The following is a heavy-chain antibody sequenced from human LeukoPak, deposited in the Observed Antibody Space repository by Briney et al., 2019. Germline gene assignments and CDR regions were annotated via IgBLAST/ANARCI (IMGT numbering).Heavy chain of an antibody. D-gene: IGHD6-25*01. CDR2: ISSTAYT. J-gene: IGHJ4*02. V-gene: IGHV3-11*03. CDR3: ARSPGIAASPLDY. Sequence: PGGSLRLSCAASGFIFSDYYMSWVRQAPGRGLEWISSISSTAYTNYADSVKGRFTISRDNAKNSLFLQMNSLRAEDTAVYYCARSPGIAASPLDYWGQGTLVTVSS. CDR1: GFIFSDYY.